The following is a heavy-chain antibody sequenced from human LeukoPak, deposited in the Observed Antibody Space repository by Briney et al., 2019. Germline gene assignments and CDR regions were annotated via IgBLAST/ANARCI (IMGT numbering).Heavy chain of an antibody. CDR1: GDSVSSNSVA. V-gene: IGHV6-1*01. CDR2: TYYRSKLYN. CDR3: ASWSGRVGNAIDV. Sequence: SQTLSLTCTISGDSVSSNSVAWNWIRQSPSRGLEWLGRTYYRSKLYNDYAVSVKSLITVNPDTSKYQFFLQVNAVTPEVTAVYYCASWSGRVGNAIDVWGQGTMVIVSS. D-gene: IGHD7-27*01. J-gene: IGHJ6*02.